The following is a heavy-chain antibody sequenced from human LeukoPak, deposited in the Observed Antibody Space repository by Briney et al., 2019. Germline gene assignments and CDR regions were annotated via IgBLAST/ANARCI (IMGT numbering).Heavy chain of an antibody. D-gene: IGHD2-15*01. CDR1: GGSISSSSYY. J-gene: IGHJ5*02. CDR2: IYYSGST. CDR3: ARILIEPNWFDP. V-gene: IGHV4-39*01. Sequence: SETLSLTCTVSGGSISSSSYYWGWIRQPPGKGLEWIGSIYYSGSTYYNPSLKSRVTISVDTSKNQFSLKLSSVTAADTAVYYCARILIEPNWFDPWGQGTLVAVSS.